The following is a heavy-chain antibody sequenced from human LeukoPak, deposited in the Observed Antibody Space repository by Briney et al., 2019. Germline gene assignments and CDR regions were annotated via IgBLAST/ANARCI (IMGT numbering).Heavy chain of an antibody. CDR1: GYSFTSHF. D-gene: IGHD4-23*01. V-gene: IGHV1-46*01. CDR3: ARDNSIHERGWWFDP. J-gene: IGHJ5*02. Sequence: ASVKVSCKASGYSFTSHFMHWVRQAPGQGLEWMGLINPRGTSTIYAEKFQGRIIMTRDMSTTTDYMELSSLKSDDTAVYYCARDNSIHERGWWFDPWGQGTLVTVSS. CDR2: INPRGTST.